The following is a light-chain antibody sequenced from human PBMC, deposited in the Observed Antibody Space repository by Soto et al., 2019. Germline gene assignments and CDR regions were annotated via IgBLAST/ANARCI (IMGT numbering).Light chain of an antibody. CDR2: EVS. CDR3: SSYTRSSTLV. J-gene: IGLJ3*02. V-gene: IGLV2-14*01. CDR1: SSDVGGYNY. Sequence: QSALTQPASVSGSPGQSITISCTGTSSDVGGYNYVSWYQHHPGKAPKPMIYEVSDRPSGVSNRFSGSKSGNVASLTISGLQAEDEADYYCSSYTRSSTLVFGGGTKVTVL.